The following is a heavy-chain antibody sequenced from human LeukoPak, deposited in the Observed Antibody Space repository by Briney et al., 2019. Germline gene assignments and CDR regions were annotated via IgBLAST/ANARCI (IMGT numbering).Heavy chain of an antibody. CDR3: ARGPYSYDSSGAFDI. CDR2: ISSSGNT. D-gene: IGHD3-22*01. J-gene: IGHJ3*02. V-gene: IGHV4-61*02. CDR1: GDSISSGDYY. Sequence: SETLSLTCTVSGDSISSGDYYWSWIRQPAGKGLEWIVRISSSGNTNYNLSLKSRVTISVDTSKNQFYLKLSSVPAADTAVYFCARGPYSYDSSGAFDIWGQGTMVSVSS.